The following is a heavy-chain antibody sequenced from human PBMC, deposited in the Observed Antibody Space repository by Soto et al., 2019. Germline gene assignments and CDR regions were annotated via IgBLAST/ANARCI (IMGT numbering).Heavy chain of an antibody. D-gene: IGHD2-15*01. Sequence: QVQLVESGGGLVKPGGSLRLSCEASGFTFSEYYMSWVRQAPGKGLEWVAYIRRSGSTIYYADSVKGRFTISRDNAKNSLYLQMNSLRAEDTAVYYCARGVVVAGSLGFDDWGQGTLVTVSS. CDR1: GFTFSEYY. CDR3: ARGVVVAGSLGFDD. J-gene: IGHJ4*02. V-gene: IGHV3-11*01. CDR2: IRRSGSTI.